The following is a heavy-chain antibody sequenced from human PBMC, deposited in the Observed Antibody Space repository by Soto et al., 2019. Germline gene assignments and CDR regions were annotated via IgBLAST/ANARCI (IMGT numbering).Heavy chain of an antibody. V-gene: IGHV3-23*01. CDR1: GFTFNNYA. CDR3: AKGESSVSARDFDP. Sequence: DVQLLESGGDLAQPGGSLRLSCEASGFTFNNYAIAWVRQDPGKGLEWVSGITSSGAAYYADSVKGRFTISRDNSKNTLYLQMNSLRAEDTAVYYCAKGESSVSARDFDPWGQGTLVTVSS. CDR2: ITSSGAA. D-gene: IGHD3-22*01. J-gene: IGHJ5*02.